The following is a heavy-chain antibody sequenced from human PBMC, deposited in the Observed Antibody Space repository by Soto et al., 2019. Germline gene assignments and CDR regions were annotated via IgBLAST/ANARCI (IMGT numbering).Heavy chain of an antibody. CDR3: ARVRRCSGGSCYVYYYYYMDV. CDR2: ISYSGST. Sequence: QVQLQESGPGLVKPSQTLSLTCTVSGGSISSGGYYWSWIRQPPGKGLEWIGYISYSGSTYYNPSLKSRVTISVDTSKNQFSLKLSSVTAADTAVYYCARVRRCSGGSCYVYYYYYMDVWGKGTTVTVSS. CDR1: GGSISSGGYY. J-gene: IGHJ6*03. V-gene: IGHV4-31*03. D-gene: IGHD2-15*01.